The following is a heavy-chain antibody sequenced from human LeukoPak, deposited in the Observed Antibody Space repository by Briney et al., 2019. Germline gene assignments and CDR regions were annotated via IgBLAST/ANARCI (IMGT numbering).Heavy chain of an antibody. V-gene: IGHV4-59*08. CDR3: ARSHPRKSFDY. CDR1: GGSINNYY. J-gene: IGHJ4*02. CDR2: IYYSGTT. Sequence: SETLSLTCSVSGGSINNYYWSWIRQSPGKGLEWIGYIYYSGTTKYNPSLKSRVSVSVDTSKNQFSLKLSSVTAADTAVYYCARSHPRKSFDYWGQGTLVTVSS.